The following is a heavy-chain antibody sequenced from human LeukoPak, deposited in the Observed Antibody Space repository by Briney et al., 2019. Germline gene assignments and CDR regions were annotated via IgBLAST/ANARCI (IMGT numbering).Heavy chain of an antibody. Sequence: GASLRLSCAASGFTFSSYAMSWVRQAPGKGLEWVSAISGSGGSTYYADSVKGRFTISRDNFKNTLYLQMNSLRAEDTAVYYCAKRVDDFGDYFDYWGQGTLVTVSS. CDR2: ISGSGGST. CDR1: GFTFSSYA. D-gene: IGHD4-17*01. J-gene: IGHJ4*02. V-gene: IGHV3-23*01. CDR3: AKRVDDFGDYFDY.